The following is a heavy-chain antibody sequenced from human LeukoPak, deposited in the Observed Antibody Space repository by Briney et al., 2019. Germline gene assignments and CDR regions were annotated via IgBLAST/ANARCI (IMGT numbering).Heavy chain of an antibody. J-gene: IGHJ4*02. D-gene: IGHD2-15*01. CDR3: ARAIGAVVGSVGFDY. Sequence: GGSLRLSCAASGFTFSSYSMNWVRQAPGKGLEWVSYISSSSSTIYYAGSVKGRFTISRDHAKNSLYLQMNSLRAEDTAVYYCARAIGAVVGSVGFDYWGQGTLVTVSS. CDR1: GFTFSSYS. V-gene: IGHV3-48*04. CDR2: ISSSSSTI.